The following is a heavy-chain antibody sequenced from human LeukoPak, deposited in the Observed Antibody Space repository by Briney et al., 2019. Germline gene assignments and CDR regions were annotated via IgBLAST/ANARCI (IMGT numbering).Heavy chain of an antibody. D-gene: IGHD3-9*01. Sequence: ASVKVSCKVSGYTLTELSMHWVRQAPGKGLEWMRGFDPEDGETIYAQKFQGRVTMTEDTSTDTAYMELSSLRSEDTAVYYCAATQRYFDWLSHFDYWGQGTLVTVSS. CDR3: AATQRYFDWLSHFDY. V-gene: IGHV1-24*01. J-gene: IGHJ4*02. CDR2: FDPEDGET. CDR1: GYTLTELS.